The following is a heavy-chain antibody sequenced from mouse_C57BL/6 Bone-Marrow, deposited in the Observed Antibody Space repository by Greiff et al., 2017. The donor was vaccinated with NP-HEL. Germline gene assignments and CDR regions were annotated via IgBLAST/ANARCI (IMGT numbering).Heavy chain of an antibody. CDR3: ARRLRLYWYFDV. CDR2: IHPNSGST. CDR1: GYTFTSYW. D-gene: IGHD2-4*01. V-gene: IGHV1-64*01. Sequence: VQLQQPGAELVKPGASVKLSCKASGYTFTSYWMHWVKQRPGQGLEWIGMIHPNSGSTNYNEKFKSKATLTVDKSSSTAYMQLSSLTSEDSAVYYCARRLRLYWYFDVWGTGTTVTVSS. J-gene: IGHJ1*03.